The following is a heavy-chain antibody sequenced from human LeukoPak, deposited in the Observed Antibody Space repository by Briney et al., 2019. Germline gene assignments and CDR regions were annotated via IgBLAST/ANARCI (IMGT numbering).Heavy chain of an antibody. V-gene: IGHV3-73*01. CDR2: IRSKANSYAT. Sequence: PGGSLRLSCAASGFTFSGSAMHWVCQASGKGLEWVGRIRSKANSYATAYAASVKGRFTISRDDSKNTAYLQMNSLKTEDTAVYYCTRSAELLWFGEYLSNWGQGTLVTVSS. J-gene: IGHJ4*02. D-gene: IGHD3-10*01. CDR1: GFTFSGSA. CDR3: TRSAELLWFGEYLSN.